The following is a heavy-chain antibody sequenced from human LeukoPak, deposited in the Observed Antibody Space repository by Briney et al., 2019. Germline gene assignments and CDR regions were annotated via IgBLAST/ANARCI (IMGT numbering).Heavy chain of an antibody. Sequence: PSETLSLTCNVSGGSINSNNHYWGWIRQPPGKGLEWLGSINYSGTIFYSPSLNSRVTISVDTSGNQFSLKLTSAIAADTAVYYCARHPGYSSGWWYFDFWGQGTLVTVSS. CDR1: GGSINSNNHY. J-gene: IGHJ4*02. CDR2: INYSGTI. D-gene: IGHD5-18*01. V-gene: IGHV4-39*01. CDR3: ARHPGYSSGWWYFDF.